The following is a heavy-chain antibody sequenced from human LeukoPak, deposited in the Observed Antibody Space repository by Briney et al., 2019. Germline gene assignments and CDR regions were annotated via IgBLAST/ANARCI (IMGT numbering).Heavy chain of an antibody. J-gene: IGHJ4*02. V-gene: IGHV4-4*07. D-gene: IGHD6-13*01. CDR3: ARDFSGYSSSWYGEHFDY. CDR1: GGSISSYD. CDR2: IYTSGST. Sequence: SETLSLTCTVSGGSISSYDWSWVRQPAGKGLEWVGRIYTSGSTNYNPSRKSRVTMSVDTSKNQFSLKLSSVTAADPAVHYCARDFSGYSSSWYGEHFDYWGQGTLVTGAS.